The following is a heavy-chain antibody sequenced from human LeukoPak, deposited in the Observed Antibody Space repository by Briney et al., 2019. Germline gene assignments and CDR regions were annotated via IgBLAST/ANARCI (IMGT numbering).Heavy chain of an antibody. CDR1: GFTFTSYT. CDR3: AKQLEFGYFDY. Sequence: GSLRLSCAASGFTFTSYTMNWVRQAPGKGLEWIGSIYYSGSTYYNPSLKSRVTISVDTSKNQFSLKLSSVTAADTAVYYCAKQLEFGYFDYWGQGTLVTVSS. V-gene: IGHV4-59*05. CDR2: IYYSGST. J-gene: IGHJ4*02. D-gene: IGHD1-1*01.